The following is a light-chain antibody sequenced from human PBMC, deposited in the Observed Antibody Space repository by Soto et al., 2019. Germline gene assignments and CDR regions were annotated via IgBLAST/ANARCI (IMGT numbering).Light chain of an antibody. CDR2: DDT. CDR3: QVRDSNNDHMV. Sequence: SYELTQPPSVSVAPGQTARITCGGNNIGSKSVHWPQQSPGQAPLVVIYDDTDRPSGITARFSGANSENTATLTITRVEAGDEADYYCQVRDSNNDHMVFGGGTKVTVL. J-gene: IGLJ3*02. CDR1: NIGSKS. V-gene: IGLV3-21*02.